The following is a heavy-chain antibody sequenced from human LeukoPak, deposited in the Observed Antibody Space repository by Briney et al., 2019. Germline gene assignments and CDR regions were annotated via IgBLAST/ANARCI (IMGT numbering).Heavy chain of an antibody. CDR1: GGSISSSSYY. V-gene: IGHV4-39*01. D-gene: IGHD3-22*01. CDR3: ARQWLLYYFGY. J-gene: IGHJ4*02. CDR2: IYYSGST. Sequence: SETLFLTCTDPGGSISSSSYYWGWIRQPPGKGLEWNGSIYYSGSTYYNPSLKSRVTISVDTSKNQFSLKLSSVTAADTAVYYCARQWLLYYFGYWGQGTLVTVSS.